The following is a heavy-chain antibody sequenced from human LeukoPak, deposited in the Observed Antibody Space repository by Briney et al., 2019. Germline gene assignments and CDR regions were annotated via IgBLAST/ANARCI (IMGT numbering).Heavy chain of an antibody. J-gene: IGHJ4*02. CDR2: ISSSGSTI. D-gene: IGHD4-17*01. V-gene: IGHV3-11*01. Sequence: GGSLRLSCGASGFTFSDYYMSWIRQAPGKGLEWVSYISSSGSTIYYADSVKGRFTISRDNAKNSLYLQMNSLRAEDTAVYYCARDWDYGDYHSDGFDYWGQGTLVTVSS. CDR1: GFTFSDYY. CDR3: ARDWDYGDYHSDGFDY.